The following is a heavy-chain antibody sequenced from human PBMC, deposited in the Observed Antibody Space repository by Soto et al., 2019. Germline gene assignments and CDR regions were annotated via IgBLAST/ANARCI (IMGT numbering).Heavy chain of an antibody. CDR3: ARAPPSSSWAFDY. CDR1: GGTFSSYA. J-gene: IGHJ4*02. Sequence: EASVKVSCKASGGTFSSYAISWVRQAPGQGLEWMGGIIPIFGTANYAQKFQGRVTITADESTSTAYMELSSLRSEDTAVYYCARAPPSSSWAFDYWGQGTLVTVSS. D-gene: IGHD6-13*01. CDR2: IIPIFGTA. V-gene: IGHV1-69*13.